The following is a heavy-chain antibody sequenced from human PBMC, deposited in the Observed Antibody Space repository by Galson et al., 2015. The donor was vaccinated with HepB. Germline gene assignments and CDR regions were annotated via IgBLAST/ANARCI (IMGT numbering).Heavy chain of an antibody. V-gene: IGHV3-33*01. CDR1: GFTFSAHA. CDR2: MYADERNK. D-gene: IGHD4-23*01. J-gene: IGHJ4*02. CDR3: ARGVYGGNFDFDY. Sequence: SLRLSCATSGFTFSAHAMHWVRQAPGKGLEWVALMYADERNKWYVESVKGRFTISRDTSKNTLYLQMNSLRADDTAVYYCARGVYGGNFDFDYWGQGTLVTVSS.